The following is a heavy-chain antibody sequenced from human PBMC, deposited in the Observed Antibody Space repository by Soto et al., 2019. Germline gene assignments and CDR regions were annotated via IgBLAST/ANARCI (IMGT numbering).Heavy chain of an antibody. CDR2: ISSSSSYI. CDR1: GFTFSSNS. D-gene: IGHD6-19*01. V-gene: IGHV3-21*01. J-gene: IGHJ4*02. Sequence: EVQLVESGGGLVKPGGSLRLSCAASGFTFSSNSMKWVRQAPGKGLEWVSLISSSSSYIYYADSVKGRFTISRDTAKNSLYLQMNSLRAEDTAVYYCARVGYSSGWLPDYWGQGTRVTVSS. CDR3: ARVGYSSGWLPDY.